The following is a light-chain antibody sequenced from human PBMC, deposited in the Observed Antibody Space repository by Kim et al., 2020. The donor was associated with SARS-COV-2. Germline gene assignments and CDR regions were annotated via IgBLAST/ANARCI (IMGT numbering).Light chain of an antibody. Sequence: DIQMTQSPSAMSASVGDRVTITCRASQDISNYLAWFQQKPGKVPERLISAASTLQSGVPSRFSGSGSGTEFTLSISSLQPEDFATYYCLHYIDYPYTFGQGTKLEI. V-gene: IGKV1-17*03. J-gene: IGKJ2*01. CDR2: AAS. CDR1: QDISNY. CDR3: LHYIDYPYT.